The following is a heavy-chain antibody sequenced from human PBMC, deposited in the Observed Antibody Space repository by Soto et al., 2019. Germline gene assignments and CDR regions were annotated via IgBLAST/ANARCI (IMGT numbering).Heavy chain of an antibody. CDR1: GGSISSGPYS. CDR3: ARPLLWFGDQFDP. V-gene: IGHV4-39*01. CDR2: FYYSGST. J-gene: IGHJ5*02. D-gene: IGHD3-10*01. Sequence: SETLSLTCSVSGGSISSGPYSWGWIRQPPGKGLEWIGTFYYSGSTRYNPSLESRVTISVDTSKNQFSLRVSSVTAADTAVYYCARPLLWFGDQFDPWGQGTLVTVSS.